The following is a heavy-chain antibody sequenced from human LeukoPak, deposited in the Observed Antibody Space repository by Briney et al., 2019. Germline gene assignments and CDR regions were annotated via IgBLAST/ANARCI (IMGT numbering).Heavy chain of an antibody. CDR3: ARDANKKNYFDC. V-gene: IGHV3-53*01. D-gene: IGHD2/OR15-2a*01. J-gene: IGHJ4*02. CDR1: GFTVSSSY. Sequence: QPGGSLRLSCAASGFTVSSSYMNWVRQAPGKGLEWVSVIYTGGSTYYSDSEKGRFTISRDNSKNTLYLQMNSLRAEDTAVYYCARDANKKNYFDCWGQGTLVTVSS. CDR2: IYTGGST.